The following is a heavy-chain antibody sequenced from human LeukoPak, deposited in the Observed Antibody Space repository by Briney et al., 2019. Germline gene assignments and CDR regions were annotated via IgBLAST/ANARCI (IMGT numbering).Heavy chain of an antibody. CDR2: IIPIFGTA. Sequence: ASVKVSCKASGYTFTSYGISWVRQAPGQGLEWMGGIIPIFGTANYAQKFQGRVTITTDESTSTAYMELSSLRSEDTAVYYCARDCSSTSCFDYWGQGTLVTVSS. CDR1: GYTFTSYG. V-gene: IGHV1-69*05. CDR3: ARDCSSTSCFDY. D-gene: IGHD2-2*01. J-gene: IGHJ4*02.